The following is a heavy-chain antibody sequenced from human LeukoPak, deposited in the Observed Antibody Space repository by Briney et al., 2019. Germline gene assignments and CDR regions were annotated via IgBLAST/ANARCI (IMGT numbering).Heavy chain of an antibody. Sequence: SETLSLTCTVSGGSISSYYWSWIRQPPGKGLEWIGYIYYSGSTHYNPSLKSRVTISVDTSKNQFSLKLSSVTAADTAVYYCARKTVAGISYYFDYWGQGTLVTVSS. V-gene: IGHV4-59*08. CDR1: GGSISSYY. D-gene: IGHD6-19*01. CDR3: ARKTVAGISYYFDY. J-gene: IGHJ4*02. CDR2: IYYSGST.